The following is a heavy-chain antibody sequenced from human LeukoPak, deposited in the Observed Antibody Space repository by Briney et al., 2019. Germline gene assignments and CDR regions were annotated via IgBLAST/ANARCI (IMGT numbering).Heavy chain of an antibody. D-gene: IGHD6-13*01. J-gene: IGHJ5*02. CDR3: AREYIATGGYSGDWFDP. CDR1: GGSISSSNW. Sequence: SETLSLTCAVSGGSISSSNWWSWVRQPPGKGLEWIGEIYHSGSTNYNPSLKSRVTMSVDESKNQVSLKLSSVTAADTAVYYCAREYIATGGYSGDWFDPWGQGTLVTVSS. CDR2: IYHSGST. V-gene: IGHV4-4*02.